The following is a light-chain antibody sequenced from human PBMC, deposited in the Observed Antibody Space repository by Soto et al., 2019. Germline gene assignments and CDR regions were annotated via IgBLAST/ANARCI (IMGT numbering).Light chain of an antibody. CDR3: SSYTSSSTPFV. CDR2: EVS. CDR1: SSDVGGYNY. J-gene: IGLJ1*01. V-gene: IGLV2-14*01. Sequence: QSALTQPDSVSGSPGQSITICCTGTSSDVGGYNYVSWYQQHPGKAPKLMIYEVSNRPSGVSNRFSGSKSGYTASLTISGLQAEDEADYYCSSYTSSSTPFVFGTGTKLTVL.